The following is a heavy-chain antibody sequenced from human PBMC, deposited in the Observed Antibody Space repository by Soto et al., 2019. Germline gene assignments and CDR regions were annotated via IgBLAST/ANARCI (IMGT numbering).Heavy chain of an antibody. CDR3: VRDGTKTLRDWFDP. Sequence: SETLSLTCTVSGASISGFYWSWIRKSAGKGLEWIRRIYATGTTDYNPSLKSRVMMSVDTSKKQFSLKLRSVTAADTAVYYCVRDGTKTLRDWFDPWGQGISVTVSS. CDR1: GASISGFY. CDR2: IYATGTT. V-gene: IGHV4-4*07. J-gene: IGHJ5*02. D-gene: IGHD1-1*01.